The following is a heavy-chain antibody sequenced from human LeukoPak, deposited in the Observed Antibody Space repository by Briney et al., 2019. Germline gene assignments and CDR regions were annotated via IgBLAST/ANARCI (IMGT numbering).Heavy chain of an antibody. Sequence: GGSLRLSCAASGFSISSYALHWVRQAPGKGLQYVSGISNGGSIDYANSVKGRFTISRDNSKNTLYLQMGSLRPEDMAVYCCARDFSYGSGFDYWGQGILVTVSS. CDR2: ISNGGSI. D-gene: IGHD5-18*01. CDR1: GFSISSYA. J-gene: IGHJ4*02. CDR3: ARDFSYGSGFDY. V-gene: IGHV3-64*01.